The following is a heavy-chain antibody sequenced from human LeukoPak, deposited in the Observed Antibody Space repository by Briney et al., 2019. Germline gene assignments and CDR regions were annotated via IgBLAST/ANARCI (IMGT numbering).Heavy chain of an antibody. Sequence: ASVKVSCKASGYTFTGYYMHWVRQAPGQGLEWMGWINPNSGDTNYAQKFQGRVTMTRDTSISTAYMELSRLTSDDTAVYYCARVTKVTPVSFKYYYYHMDVWGKGTTVTVSS. CDR3: ARVTKVTPVSFKYYYYHMDV. V-gene: IGHV1-2*02. CDR1: GYTFTGYY. J-gene: IGHJ6*03. CDR2: INPNSGDT. D-gene: IGHD4-17*01.